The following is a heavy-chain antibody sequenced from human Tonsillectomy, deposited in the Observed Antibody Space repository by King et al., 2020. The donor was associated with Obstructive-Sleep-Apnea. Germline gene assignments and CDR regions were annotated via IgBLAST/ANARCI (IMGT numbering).Heavy chain of an antibody. Sequence: QLQESGPGLVKPSETLSLTCTVSGYSISSGYYWGWIRQPPGKGLEWIGSIYHSGSTYYNPSLKSRVTISVDTSKNQFSLKLSSVTAADTAAYYCARLSSGPDAFDIWGQGTMVTVSS. CDR1: GYSISSGYY. CDR3: ARLSSGPDAFDI. CDR2: IYHSGST. D-gene: IGHD3-22*01. J-gene: IGHJ3*02. V-gene: IGHV4-38-2*02.